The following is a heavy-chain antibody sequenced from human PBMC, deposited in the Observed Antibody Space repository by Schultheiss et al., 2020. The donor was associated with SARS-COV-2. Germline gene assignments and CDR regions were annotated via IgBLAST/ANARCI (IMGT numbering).Heavy chain of an antibody. CDR2: IYYSGST. CDR3: ARGGSSAHFDY. V-gene: IGHV4-39*07. D-gene: IGHD6-6*01. Sequence: SETLSLTCTVSGGSISSYYWGWIRQPPGKGLEWIGSIYYSGSTSYNPSLKSLVTISVDTSKNQFSLKLSSVTAADTAVNYCARGGSSAHFDYWGQGTLVTVSS. J-gene: IGHJ4*02. CDR1: GGSISSYY.